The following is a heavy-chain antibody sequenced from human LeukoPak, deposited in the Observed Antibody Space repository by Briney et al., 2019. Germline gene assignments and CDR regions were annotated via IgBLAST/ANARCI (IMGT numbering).Heavy chain of an antibody. Sequence: SQTLSLTCTVSGGSISSGGYYWSWIRQHPGKGLEWIGYIYYSGSTSYNPSLKSRVTISVDTSKNQFSLKLSSVTAADTAVYYCARDRLGIADYWGQGTLVTVSS. J-gene: IGHJ4*02. CDR2: IYYSGST. D-gene: IGHD7-27*01. CDR3: ARDRLGIADY. CDR1: GGSISSGGYY. V-gene: IGHV4-31*03.